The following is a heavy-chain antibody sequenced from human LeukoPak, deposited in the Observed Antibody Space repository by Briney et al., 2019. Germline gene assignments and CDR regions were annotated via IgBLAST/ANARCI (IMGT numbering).Heavy chain of an antibody. V-gene: IGHV3-74*01. CDR1: GFTFGPFW. CDR2: INSDGRTT. Sequence: PGGSLRLSCAASGFTFGPFWMHWVRQAPGKGLVWVSRINSDGRTTNYADSVKGRFTISRDNAKNMVYLQMNRLRVEDTAVYYCVRDQGRYFFDYWGQGTLVTVSS. CDR3: VRDQGRYFFDY. J-gene: IGHJ4*02. D-gene: IGHD1-14*01.